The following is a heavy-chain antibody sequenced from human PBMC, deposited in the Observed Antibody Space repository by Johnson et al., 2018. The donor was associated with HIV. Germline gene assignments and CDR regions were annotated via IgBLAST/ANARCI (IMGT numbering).Heavy chain of an antibody. CDR1: GVTFSSYA. D-gene: IGHD2-15*01. Sequence: MQLVESGGGLVQRGGSLRLSCAASGVTFSSYAMSWVRQAPGQGLEWVSAISGSGGSPYYADSVKGRFPISRDNAKTSLFLQMNSLRAEDTAVYYCARSKDCSVRRCPDGFDIWGQGKMVIVSS. CDR2: ISGSGGSP. J-gene: IGHJ3*02. V-gene: IGHV3-23*04. CDR3: ARSKDCSVRRCPDGFDI.